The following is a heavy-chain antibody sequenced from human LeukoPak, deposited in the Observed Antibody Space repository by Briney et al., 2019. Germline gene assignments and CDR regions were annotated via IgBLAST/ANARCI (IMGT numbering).Heavy chain of an antibody. D-gene: IGHD1-26*01. CDR2: IWYDGSNK. CDR1: GFTFSSYG. J-gene: IGHJ4*02. Sequence: GGSLRLSCAASGFTFSSYGMHWVRQAPGKGLKWVAVIWYDGSNKYYADSVKGRFTISRDNSKNTLYLQMNSLRAEDTAVYYCARDQVGATVGLIDYWGQGTLVTVSS. CDR3: ARDQVGATVGLIDY. V-gene: IGHV3-33*01.